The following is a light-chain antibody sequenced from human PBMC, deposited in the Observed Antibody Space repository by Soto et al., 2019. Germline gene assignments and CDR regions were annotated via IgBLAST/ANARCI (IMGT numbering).Light chain of an antibody. J-gene: IGKJ1*01. Sequence: DIQMTQSPSSLSASVGDRITITCRASQAIRNDLAWFQQTPGKAPKRLIYAASSLQSGVPSRFSGSGSGTDFTLTISSLQPEDFGTYYCLQVRSYPWTFGQGTKVDIK. CDR1: QAIRND. V-gene: IGKV1-17*01. CDR2: AAS. CDR3: LQVRSYPWT.